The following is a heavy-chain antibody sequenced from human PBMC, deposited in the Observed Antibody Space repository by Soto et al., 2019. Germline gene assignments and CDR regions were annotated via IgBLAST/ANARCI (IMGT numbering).Heavy chain of an antibody. J-gene: IGHJ3*02. Sequence: QVQLVQSGAEVKKPGSSVKVSCKASGGTFSSYAISWVRQAPGQGLEWMGGIIPIFGTSNYAQKFEGRVTLTADESTSTAYMELSSLRSXXXXVYYCARARAGSDAXXIWGQGTMVXVXS. CDR3: ARARAGSDAXXI. CDR1: GGTFSSYA. V-gene: IGHV1-69*01. CDR2: IIPIFGTS. D-gene: IGHD6-19*01.